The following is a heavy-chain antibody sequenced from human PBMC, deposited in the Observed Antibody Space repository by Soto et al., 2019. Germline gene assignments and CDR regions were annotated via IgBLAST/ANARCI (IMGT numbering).Heavy chain of an antibody. J-gene: IGHJ3*01. CDR3: ARPDGWFGENTHAFDL. V-gene: IGHV1-18*04. CDR1: GYTFTSYG. D-gene: IGHD3-10*01. Sequence: QVQLVHSGAEVKKPGASVKVSCKASGYTFTSYGISWVRQAPGQGLEWMGWISAYNGNTNYAQKFQGRVNMTTDTPTSTVFMELRSLRSDDTAVYYCARPDGWFGENTHAFDLWCQGTMVTVSS. CDR2: ISAYNGNT.